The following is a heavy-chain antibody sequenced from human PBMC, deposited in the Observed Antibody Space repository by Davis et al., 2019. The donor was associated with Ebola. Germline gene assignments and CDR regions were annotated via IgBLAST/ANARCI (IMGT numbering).Heavy chain of an antibody. CDR1: GASISTSSFY. D-gene: IGHD3-3*01. CDR3: ARRKWSGFMDV. CDR2: IYYSGST. J-gene: IGHJ6*04. V-gene: IGHV4-39*01. Sequence: MPSETLSLTCTASGASISTSSFYWAWIRQPPGKGLEWIGSIYYSGSTYYNPSLKSRVTISVDTSKNQFSLKLSSVTAADTAVYYCARRKWSGFMDVWGKGTTVTVSS.